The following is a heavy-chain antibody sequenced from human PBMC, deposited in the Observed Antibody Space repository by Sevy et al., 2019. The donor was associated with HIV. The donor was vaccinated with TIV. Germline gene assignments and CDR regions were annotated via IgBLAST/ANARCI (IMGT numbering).Heavy chain of an antibody. CDR2: IYHSGST. CDR3: ARVATGTHHNNWFDP. CDR1: GGSISSGGYS. J-gene: IGHJ5*02. Sequence: SETLSLTCAVSGGSISSGGYSWSWIRQPPGKGLEWIGYIYHSGSTYYNPSLKSRLTISVDRSKNQFSLNLSSVTAAVTAVYYCARVATGTHHNNWFDPWGQGTLVTVSS. V-gene: IGHV4-30-2*01. D-gene: IGHD1-1*01.